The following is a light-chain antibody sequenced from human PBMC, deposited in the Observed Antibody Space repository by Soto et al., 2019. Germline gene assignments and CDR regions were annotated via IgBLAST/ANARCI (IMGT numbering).Light chain of an antibody. J-gene: IGLJ3*02. CDR2: RDS. Sequence: SYELTQPLSVSVALGQTARITCGGNNIGSKNVHWYQQKPGQAPVLVISRDSNRPSGIPERFSGSNSGNTATLTISSAQSWYEADYYCQVWDSSTARVFGGGTKVTVL. CDR3: QVWDSSTARV. CDR1: NIGSKN. V-gene: IGLV3-9*01.